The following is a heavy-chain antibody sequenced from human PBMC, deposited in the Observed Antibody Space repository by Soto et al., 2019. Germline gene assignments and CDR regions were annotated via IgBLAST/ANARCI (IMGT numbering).Heavy chain of an antibody. Sequence: GASVKVSCKASGYTFTSYDINWVRQATGQGLEWMGWMNPNSGNTGYAQKFQGRVTMTRNTSISTAYMELSSLRSEDTAVYYCARAPPRGWYGYYYYMDVWGKGTTVTVSS. D-gene: IGHD6-19*01. CDR3: ARAPPRGWYGYYYYMDV. CDR2: MNPNSGNT. V-gene: IGHV1-8*01. CDR1: GYTFTSYD. J-gene: IGHJ6*03.